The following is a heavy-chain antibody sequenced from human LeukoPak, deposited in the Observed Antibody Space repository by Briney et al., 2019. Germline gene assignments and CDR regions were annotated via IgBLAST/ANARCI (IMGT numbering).Heavy chain of an antibody. Sequence: ASVKVSCKASGYTFTNYGISWVRQAPGQGLEWMGWISAYSGNTNYAQKLQGRVTMTTDTSTSTAYMELRSLRSDDTAVYYCARDMDSSSWSRGGLIDYWGQGTLVTVSS. D-gene: IGHD6-13*01. CDR1: GYTFTNYG. CDR2: ISAYSGNT. CDR3: ARDMDSSSWSRGGLIDY. V-gene: IGHV1-18*01. J-gene: IGHJ4*02.